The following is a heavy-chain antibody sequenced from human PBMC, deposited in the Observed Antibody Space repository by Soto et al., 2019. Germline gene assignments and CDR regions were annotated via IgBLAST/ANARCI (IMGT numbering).Heavy chain of an antibody. V-gene: IGHV3-33*01. D-gene: IGHD6-19*01. Sequence: GSLRLSCAAAGFTFSSNGMHWVRQAPNKGLEWVAVIWYDGSNQFYADSVKGQFTIARDNFKNTLYLQMNILRAEDTAVYYCARDHTVGSSGWYGPFDYWGQGTLVTVSS. CDR3: ARDHTVGSSGWYGPFDY. CDR1: GFTFSSNG. J-gene: IGHJ4*02. CDR2: IWYDGSNQ.